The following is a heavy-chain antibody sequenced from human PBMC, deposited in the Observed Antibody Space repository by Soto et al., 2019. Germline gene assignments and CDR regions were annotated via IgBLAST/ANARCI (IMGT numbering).Heavy chain of an antibody. D-gene: IGHD4-17*01. V-gene: IGHV3-23*01. J-gene: IGHJ6*04. CDR1: GFTFSNYA. CDR2: ISAGRST. CDR3: TKVRGDPV. Sequence: LRLSCAASGFTFSNYAMNWVRQAPGKGPEWVSGISAGRSTYYADSVKGRFTISRDNSKSTLFLQMDSLRAEDTALYYCTKVRGDPVWGKGTTVTVSS.